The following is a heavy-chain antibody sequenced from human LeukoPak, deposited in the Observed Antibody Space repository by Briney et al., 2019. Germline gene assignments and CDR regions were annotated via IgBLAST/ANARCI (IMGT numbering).Heavy chain of an antibody. J-gene: IGHJ3*02. D-gene: IGHD3-10*01. CDR2: IYYSGST. Sequence: SETPSLTCTVSGGSISSYYWSWIRQPPGKGLEWIGYIYYSGSTCYSPSLKSRVTISLDPSRNQFSLKLTSVTAAATAVYYCAKSNGSGLVDIWGQGTMVTVSS. V-gene: IGHV4-59*12. CDR3: AKSNGSGLVDI. CDR1: GGSISSYY.